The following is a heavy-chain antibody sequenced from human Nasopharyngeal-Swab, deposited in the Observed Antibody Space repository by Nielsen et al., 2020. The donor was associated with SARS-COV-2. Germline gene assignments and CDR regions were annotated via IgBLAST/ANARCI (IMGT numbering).Heavy chain of an antibody. V-gene: IGHV3-48*01. D-gene: IGHD2-21*02. Sequence: GESLKISCAASGFTFSSYSMNWVRQAPGKGLERVSYISSSSSTVHYTDSVKGRFTISRDNAKNSLYLQMNSLRAEDTAVYYCARGCGGSCSGWVPSRFDYWGQGILVTVSS. CDR3: ARGCGGSCSGWVPSRFDY. CDR2: ISSSSSTV. CDR1: GFTFSSYS. J-gene: IGHJ4*02.